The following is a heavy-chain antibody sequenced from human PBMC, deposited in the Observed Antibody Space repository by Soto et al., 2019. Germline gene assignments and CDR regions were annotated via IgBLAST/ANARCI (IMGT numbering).Heavy chain of an antibody. CDR2: ISSSSSYI. CDR1: GFTFSSYS. D-gene: IGHD6-19*01. V-gene: IGHV3-21*01. J-gene: IGHJ4*02. CDR3: ARDRDGAVAGNHFDY. Sequence: PGGSLRLSCAASGFTFSSYSMNWVRQAPWKGLQWVSSISSSSSYIYYADSVKGRFTISRDNAKNSLYLQMNSLRAEDTAVYYCARDRDGAVAGNHFDYWGQGTLVTVSS.